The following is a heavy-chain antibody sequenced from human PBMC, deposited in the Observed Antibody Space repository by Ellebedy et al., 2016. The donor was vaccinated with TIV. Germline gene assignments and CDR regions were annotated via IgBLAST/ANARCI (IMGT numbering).Heavy chain of an antibody. V-gene: IGHV4-34*01. Sequence: SETLSLTXAVYGGSFSGYYWSWIRQPPGKGLEWIGEINHSGSTNYNPSLKSRVTISVDTSKNQFSLKLSSVTAADTAVYYCARGRSSSWYPWFDPWGQGTLVTVSS. CDR1: GGSFSGYY. CDR2: INHSGST. D-gene: IGHD6-13*01. CDR3: ARGRSSSWYPWFDP. J-gene: IGHJ5*02.